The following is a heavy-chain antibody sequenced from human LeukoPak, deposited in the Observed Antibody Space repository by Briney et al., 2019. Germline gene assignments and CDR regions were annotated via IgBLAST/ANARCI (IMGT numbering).Heavy chain of an antibody. CDR2: ISSSSSYI. CDR1: GFTFSSYG. Sequence: GGSLRLSCAASGFTFSSYGMSWVRQAPGKGLEWVSSISSSSSYIYYADSVKGRFTISRDNAKNSLYLQMNSLRAEDTAVYYCARPTVTEYYFDYWGQGTLVTVSS. CDR3: ARPTVTEYYFDY. D-gene: IGHD4-17*01. J-gene: IGHJ4*02. V-gene: IGHV3-21*01.